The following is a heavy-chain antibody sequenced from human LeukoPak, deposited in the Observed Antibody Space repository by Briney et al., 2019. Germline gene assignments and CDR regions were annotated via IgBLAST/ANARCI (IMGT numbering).Heavy chain of an antibody. V-gene: IGHV4-4*02. Sequence: KASETLSLTCAVSGGSISSSNWWSWVRQPPGKGLEWIGEIYHSGSTNYNPSLKSRVTISVDKSKNQFSLKLSSVTAADTAVYYCAREAAAGTYWFDPWGQGTLVTVSS. CDR1: GGSISSSNW. D-gene: IGHD6-13*01. J-gene: IGHJ5*02. CDR3: AREAAAGTYWFDP. CDR2: IYHSGST.